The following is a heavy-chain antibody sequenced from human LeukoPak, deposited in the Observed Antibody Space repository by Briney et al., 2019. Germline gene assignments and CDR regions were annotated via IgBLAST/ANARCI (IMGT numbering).Heavy chain of an antibody. Sequence: SETLSLTCTVSGGSISGYYWSWIRQPPGKGLEWIGEINHSGSTNYNPSLKSRVTISVDTSKNQFSLKLSSVTAADTAVYYCARGLRSYIDYWGQGTLVTVSS. J-gene: IGHJ4*02. V-gene: IGHV4-34*01. CDR3: ARGLRSYIDY. CDR2: INHSGST. CDR1: GGSISGYY.